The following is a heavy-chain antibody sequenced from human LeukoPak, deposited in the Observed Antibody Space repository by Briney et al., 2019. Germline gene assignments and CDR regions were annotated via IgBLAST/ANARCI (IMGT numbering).Heavy chain of an antibody. D-gene: IGHD6-13*01. J-gene: IGHJ4*02. CDR3: AILPGYSSSWYEVDY. Sequence: GGSLRLSCAASGFTFNSYSMNWVRQAPGKGLEWVSYISSSSSTIYYADSVKGRFTISRDNSKNTLYLQMNSPRAEDTAVYYCAILPGYSSSWYEVDYWGQGTLVTVSS. CDR2: ISSSSSTI. V-gene: IGHV3-48*01. CDR1: GFTFNSYS.